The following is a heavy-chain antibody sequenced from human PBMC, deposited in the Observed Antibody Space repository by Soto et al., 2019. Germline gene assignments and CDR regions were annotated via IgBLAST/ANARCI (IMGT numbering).Heavy chain of an antibody. Sequence: QVQLVESGGGVVQPGWSLRRSCAASGFSISDYGMEWVRQAPGQGLEWVALISYDGSNTYYADSVKGRFTISRDNSKDTLFLQMTGLRREDTAVYYCAKGAGDRLSLGMDVWGQGTTVTVSS. D-gene: IGHD1-26*01. J-gene: IGHJ6*02. CDR2: ISYDGSNT. CDR1: GFSISDYG. V-gene: IGHV3-30*18. CDR3: AKGAGDRLSLGMDV.